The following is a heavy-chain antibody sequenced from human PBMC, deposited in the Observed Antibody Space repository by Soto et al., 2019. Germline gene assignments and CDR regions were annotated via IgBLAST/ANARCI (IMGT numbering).Heavy chain of an antibody. V-gene: IGHV4-59*01. J-gene: IGHJ5*02. CDR1: GGSISSYY. CDR2: IYYSGST. CDR3: ARDKAAAGTDP. D-gene: IGHD6-13*01. Sequence: SETLSLTCTVSGGSISSYYWSWIRQPPGKGLEWIGYIYYSGSTNYNPSLKSRVTISVDTSKNQFSLKLSSVTAADTAVYYCARDKAAAGTDPWGQGTLVTVSS.